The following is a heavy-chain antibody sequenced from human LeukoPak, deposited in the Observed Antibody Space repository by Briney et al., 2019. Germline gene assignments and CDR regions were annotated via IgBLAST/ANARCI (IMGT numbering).Heavy chain of an antibody. J-gene: IGHJ4*02. V-gene: IGHV3-74*01. Sequence: PGRSLRLSCAASGFTFRSNWMHWVRQGPGKGLVWVSRINTDGSDTTYADFVKGRFTISRDNAKNTLYLQMNSLRAEDTAVYYCARSAGYAVDYWGQGTLVTVSS. CDR3: ARSAGYAVDY. CDR2: INTDGSDT. CDR1: GFTFRSNW. D-gene: IGHD2-2*03.